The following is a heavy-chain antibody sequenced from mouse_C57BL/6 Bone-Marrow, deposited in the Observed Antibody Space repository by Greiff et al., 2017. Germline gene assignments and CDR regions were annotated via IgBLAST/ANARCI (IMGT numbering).Heavy chain of an antibody. CDR2: ISSGSSTI. D-gene: IGHD2-14*01. CDR3: ARGDYAYEGAWFAY. Sequence: EVQLVESGGGLVKPGGSLSLSCAASGFTFSDSGMHWVRQAPEKGLKWVAYISSGSSTISSTDTVKGRFTISRAPAKNTLFRQMTSLRTEDTAMYDSARGDYAYEGAWFAYWGQGTLGTVSA. CDR1: GFTFSDSG. V-gene: IGHV5-17*01. J-gene: IGHJ3*01.